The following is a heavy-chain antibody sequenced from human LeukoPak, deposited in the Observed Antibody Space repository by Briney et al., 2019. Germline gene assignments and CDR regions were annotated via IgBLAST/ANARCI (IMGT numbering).Heavy chain of an antibody. CDR1: GFTFSSYA. D-gene: IGHD6-13*01. Sequence: GGSLRLSCAASGFTFSSYAMSWVRQAPGKGLEWVSAISGSGGSTYYADSVKGRFTISRDNSKNTLYLQMNSLRAEDTAVYYCAKDGGDSSSWYDFDYWGQGTLVTVSS. J-gene: IGHJ4*02. CDR2: ISGSGGST. CDR3: AKDGGDSSSWYDFDY. V-gene: IGHV3-23*01.